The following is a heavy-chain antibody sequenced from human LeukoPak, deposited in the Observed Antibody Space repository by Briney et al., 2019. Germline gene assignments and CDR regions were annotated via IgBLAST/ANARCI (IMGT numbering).Heavy chain of an antibody. D-gene: IGHD6-19*01. V-gene: IGHV4-39*07. CDR3: PRDRSSSGWYYYYHMDV. Sequence: SETLSLTCTVSGGSISSSSYYWGWIRQPPGKGLEWIGRSYYSGSTYYNPSLKSRVTISVDTSKNQFSLKLSTATAADTAVYYCPRDRSSSGWYYYYHMDVWGKGTTATVFS. J-gene: IGHJ6*03. CDR2: SYYSGST. CDR1: GGSISSSSYY.